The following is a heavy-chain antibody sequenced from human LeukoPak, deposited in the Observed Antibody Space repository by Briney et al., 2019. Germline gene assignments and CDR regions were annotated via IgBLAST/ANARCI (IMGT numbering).Heavy chain of an antibody. CDR3: ARAGSYSSSSRECDY. D-gene: IGHD6-6*01. J-gene: IGHJ4*02. Sequence: SETLSLTCTVSGGSVSSGSYYWSWIRQPPGKGLEWIGYIYYSGSTNYNPSLKSRVTISVDAPKNQFSLKLSSVTAADTAVYYCARAGSYSSSSRECDYWGQGTLVTVSS. CDR2: IYYSGST. CDR1: GGSVSSGSYY. V-gene: IGHV4-61*01.